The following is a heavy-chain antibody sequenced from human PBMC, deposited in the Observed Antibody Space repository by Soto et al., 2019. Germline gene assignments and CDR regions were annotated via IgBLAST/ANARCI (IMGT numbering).Heavy chain of an antibody. CDR2: IKHDGSDK. V-gene: IGHV3-7*01. D-gene: IGHD4-4*01. J-gene: IGHJ3*02. CDR1: GFTFSNYW. CDR3: ARFTWDYNGLDI. Sequence: LRLSCVASGFTFSNYWLTWVRQAPGKGLEWVANIKHDGSDKNYVDSVKGRFTISRDNAENSVYLQMNSLRAEDTAVYFCARFTWDYNGLDIWGQGTMVTVSS.